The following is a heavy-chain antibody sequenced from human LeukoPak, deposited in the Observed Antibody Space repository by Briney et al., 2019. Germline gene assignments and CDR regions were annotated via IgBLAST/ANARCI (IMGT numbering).Heavy chain of an antibody. J-gene: IGHJ4*02. V-gene: IGHV3-15*01. CDR1: GFTFSSYS. Sequence: GGSLRLSCAASGFTFSSYSMNWVRQAPGKGLEWVGRIKSKTDGGTTDYAAPVKGRFTISRGDSKNTLYLQMNSLKTEDTAVYYCTTDTGYSSGWYIRILGGYYFDYWGQGTLVTVSS. CDR3: TTDTGYSSGWYIRILGGYYFDY. CDR2: IKSKTDGGTT. D-gene: IGHD6-19*01.